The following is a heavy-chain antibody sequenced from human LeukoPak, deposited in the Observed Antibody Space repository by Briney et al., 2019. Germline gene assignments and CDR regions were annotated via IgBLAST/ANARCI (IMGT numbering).Heavy chain of an antibody. CDR2: ISGDGSST. Sequence: GGSLRLSCAASGFVFNSHPMHWVRQAPGKGLECVSAISGDGSSTYYANSVKGRFIISRDNSKNTLYLQMGSLRVEDTALYYCAREEPAGSIDYWGQGTLATVSS. V-gene: IGHV3-64*01. CDR3: AREEPAGSIDY. CDR1: GFVFNSHP. J-gene: IGHJ4*02. D-gene: IGHD1-14*01.